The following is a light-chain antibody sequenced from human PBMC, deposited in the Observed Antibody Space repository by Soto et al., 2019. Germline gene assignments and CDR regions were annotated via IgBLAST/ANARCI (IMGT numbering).Light chain of an antibody. CDR1: QSVSSSY. J-gene: IGKJ1*01. CDR2: GAS. CDR3: PQYGSSPTT. V-gene: IGKV3-20*01. Sequence: EIVLTQSPGTLSLSPGERATLSCRASQSVSSSYLAWYQQKPGQAPRLLIYGASSRATGIPDRFSGSGSGTDFTLTISSLEPEDFAVYYCPQYGSSPTTFGQGTKVEIK.